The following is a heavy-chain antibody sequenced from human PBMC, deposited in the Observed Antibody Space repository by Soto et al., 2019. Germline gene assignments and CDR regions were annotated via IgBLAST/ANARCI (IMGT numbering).Heavy chain of an antibody. CDR1: GGSISSGGCC. Sequence: PSETLSLTCAVSGGSISSGGCCWSWIRQPPGKGLEWIGYIYHSGSTYYNPSLKSRVTISVGRSKNQFSLKLSSVTAADTAVYYCARGRYSGYDSTSGYYYYGMDVWGQGTTVTVSS. CDR3: ARGRYSGYDSTSGYYYYGMDV. V-gene: IGHV4-30-2*01. J-gene: IGHJ6*02. D-gene: IGHD5-12*01. CDR2: IYHSGST.